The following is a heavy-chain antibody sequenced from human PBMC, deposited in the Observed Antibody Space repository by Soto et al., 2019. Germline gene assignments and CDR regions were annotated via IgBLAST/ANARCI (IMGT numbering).Heavy chain of an antibody. CDR3: AVGPRKELWFRNVC. Sequence: QVQLVQSASEVQKPGTSVKVSCKASGYSFNDYYIHWVRQAPGQGPEWMGWISRSSVGTHYPPKFECRVTVTRASAISTAYRDLSTLRSDDTAVDYGAVGPRKELWFRNVCWGQGTRVTVSS. D-gene: IGHD3-16*02. J-gene: IGHJ4*02. V-gene: IGHV1-2*02. CDR1: GYSFNDYY. CDR2: ISRSSVGT.